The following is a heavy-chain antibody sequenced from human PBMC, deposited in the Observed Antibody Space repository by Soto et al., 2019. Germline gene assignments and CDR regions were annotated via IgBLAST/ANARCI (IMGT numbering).Heavy chain of an antibody. CDR1: GFTFSIFA. D-gene: IGHD7-27*01. J-gene: IGHJ4*02. V-gene: IGHV3-23*04. Sequence: VQLVESGGGVVQPGRSLRLSCAASGFTFSIFAMSWVRQSPGKGLEWVSTISGSGGSTYYADAVKGRFSISRDNSMGTLYLQMKSLRVEDTAIYYCAKEVSLGSTVDLGYWGQGTLVTVSS. CDR2: ISGSGGST. CDR3: AKEVSLGSTVDLGY.